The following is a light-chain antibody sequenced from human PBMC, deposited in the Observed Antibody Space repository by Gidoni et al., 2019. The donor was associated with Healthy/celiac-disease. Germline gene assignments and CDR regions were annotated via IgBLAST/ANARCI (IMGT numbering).Light chain of an antibody. CDR2: GAS. Sequence: EIVLTQSPGTLSLSPGERATLSCRASQSVSSSYLAWYQQKPGQAPRLLIYGASSRATGIPDRCSGSGSGTDFTLTISRLEPEDFAGYYCQQYGSSPGYTFGQGTKLEI. CDR1: QSVSSSY. CDR3: QQYGSSPGYT. V-gene: IGKV3-20*01. J-gene: IGKJ2*01.